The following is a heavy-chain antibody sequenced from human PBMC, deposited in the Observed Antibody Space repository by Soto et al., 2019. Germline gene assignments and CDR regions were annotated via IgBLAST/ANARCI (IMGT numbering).Heavy chain of an antibody. CDR2: ISAYNGNT. D-gene: IGHD6-19*01. CDR1: DYTFTNYG. CDR3: ARSSSGPPPDAFDI. V-gene: IGHV1-18*01. J-gene: IGHJ3*02. Sequence: ASVKVSGKASDYTFTNYGISWVLQAPGQGLEWMGWISAYNGNTNYAQKLQGRVTMTTDTSTSTAYMELRSLRSDDTAVYYCARSSSGPPPDAFDIWGQGTMVTVSS.